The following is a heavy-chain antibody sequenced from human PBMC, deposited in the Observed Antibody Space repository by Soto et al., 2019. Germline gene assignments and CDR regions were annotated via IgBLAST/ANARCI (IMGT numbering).Heavy chain of an antibody. Sequence: QVQLVEAGGGVVQPGGSLKLSCAASGFTVSNYAMHWGRQAPGAGPEWLAVISYDGITKFYADSIKGRFTISRDNSRNTLYLQMDSLRAEDTAVFYCAREKELGATGLVYCQPWGQGTLVAVSS. CDR3: AREKELGATGLVYCQP. CDR2: ISYDGITK. CDR1: GFTVSNYA. V-gene: IGHV3-30-3*01. J-gene: IGHJ1*01. D-gene: IGHD1-26*01.